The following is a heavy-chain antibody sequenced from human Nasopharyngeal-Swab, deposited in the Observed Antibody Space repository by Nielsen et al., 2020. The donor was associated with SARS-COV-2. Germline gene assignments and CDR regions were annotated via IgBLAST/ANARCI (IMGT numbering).Heavy chain of an antibody. J-gene: IGHJ4*02. Sequence: GESLKISCAASGFTFSSYSMNWVRQAPGKGLEWVSSISSSSSYIYYADSVKDRFTISRDNSKNTLYLQMNSLRAEDTAVYYCARDLSFGEIFDYWGQGTLVTVSS. CDR1: GFTFSSYS. CDR3: ARDLSFGEIFDY. D-gene: IGHD3-10*01. V-gene: IGHV3-21*01. CDR2: ISSSSSYI.